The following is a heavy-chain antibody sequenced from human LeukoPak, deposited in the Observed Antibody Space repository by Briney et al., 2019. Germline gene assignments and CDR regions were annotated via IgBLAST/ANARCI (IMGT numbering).Heavy chain of an antibody. Sequence: HPGGSLRLSCAASGFTFSSYSMNWVRQAPGKGLEWVSYISSGSSIIYYADSVKGRFTVSRDNAENSLHLQMNSLRAEDTAVYYCARGATYFYDGSSYYYEYWGQGTLVTVSS. CDR2: ISSGSSII. CDR3: ARGATYFYDGSSYYYEY. CDR1: GFTFSSYS. V-gene: IGHV3-48*04. J-gene: IGHJ4*02. D-gene: IGHD3-22*01.